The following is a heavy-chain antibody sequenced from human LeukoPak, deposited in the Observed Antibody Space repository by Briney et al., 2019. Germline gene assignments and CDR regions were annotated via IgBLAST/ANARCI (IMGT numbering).Heavy chain of an antibody. D-gene: IGHD2/OR15-2a*01. V-gene: IGHV3-21*01. J-gene: IGHJ4*02. Sequence: GGSLRLSCAASGFTFSNAYMNWVRQAPGKGLEWVSAIDSSTTRIYYANSVRGRFTISRDNAKNSLDLQMNSLRAEDTAVYYCVRGGTYCDSTCKGADYWGQGTLVAVSS. CDR2: IDSSTTRI. CDR3: VRGGTYCDSTCKGADY. CDR1: GFTFSNAY.